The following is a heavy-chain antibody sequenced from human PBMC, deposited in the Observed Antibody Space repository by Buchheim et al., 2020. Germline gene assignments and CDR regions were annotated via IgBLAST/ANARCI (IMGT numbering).Heavy chain of an antibody. Sequence: QVRLQQWGAGLLKPSETLSLTCAVFGESFSAYYWSWIRQPPGKGLEWIGEINHSGSTNYNPSLKSRVTIYVDTSKNPFSLKLTSLTAADTAVYYCARGEGSGWYRYYFDYWGQGTL. CDR3: ARGEGSGWYRYYFDY. CDR2: INHSGST. D-gene: IGHD6-19*01. J-gene: IGHJ4*02. CDR1: GESFSAYY. V-gene: IGHV4-34*01.